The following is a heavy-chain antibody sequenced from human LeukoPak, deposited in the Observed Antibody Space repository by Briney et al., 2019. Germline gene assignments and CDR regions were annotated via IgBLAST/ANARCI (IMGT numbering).Heavy chain of an antibody. CDR1: GYSISSGYY. J-gene: IGHJ3*02. Sequence: PSETLSLTCTVSGYSISSGYYWGWIRQPPGKGLEWIGSIYHSGSTYYNPSLKSRVTISVDTSKNQFSLKLSSVTAADTAVYYCARSGYGGLAAFDIWGQGTMVTVSS. V-gene: IGHV4-38-2*02. D-gene: IGHD4-23*01. CDR3: ARSGYGGLAAFDI. CDR2: IYHSGST.